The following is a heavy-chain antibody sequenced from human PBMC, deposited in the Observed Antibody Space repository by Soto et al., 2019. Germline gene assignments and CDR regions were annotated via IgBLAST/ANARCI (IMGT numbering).Heavy chain of an antibody. Sequence: QVQLVQSGPEVKKPGASVKVSCKASGNTFASHGFSWVRQAPGQGLEWMGWISGFNGQTNYALKFQGRVTLTTDTSTSTAYMVRRSRRSDDTAVYFCARVDPRGVAVVRDYWGQGTLVTVSS. D-gene: IGHD3-10*01. J-gene: IGHJ4*02. CDR1: GNTFASHG. V-gene: IGHV1-18*01. CDR3: ARVDPRGVAVVRDY. CDR2: ISGFNGQT.